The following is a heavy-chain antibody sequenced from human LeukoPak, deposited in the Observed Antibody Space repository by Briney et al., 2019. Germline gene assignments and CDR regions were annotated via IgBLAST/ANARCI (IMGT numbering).Heavy chain of an antibody. CDR1: GFTFRGYA. Sequence: GGSLRLSCAASGFTFRGYAMYWVRQAPGKGLEYVSAISSNGDNTYYASSVKGRFTTSRDNSKNTLYLQMGSLRAEDMAVYYCARDGVGAYNWFDPWGQGTLVTASS. V-gene: IGHV3-64*01. D-gene: IGHD1-26*01. J-gene: IGHJ5*02. CDR2: ISSNGDNT. CDR3: ARDGVGAYNWFDP.